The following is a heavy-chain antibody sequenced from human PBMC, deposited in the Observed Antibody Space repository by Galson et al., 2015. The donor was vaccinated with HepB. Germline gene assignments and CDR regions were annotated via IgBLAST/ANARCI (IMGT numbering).Heavy chain of an antibody. CDR2: IFHSGTT. D-gene: IGHD3-3*01. CDR3: ARFIRFLEWSGRRDFYYGMDV. CDR1: GGSISTSSW. J-gene: IGHJ6*02. Sequence: SLTCAVSGGSISTSSWWTWVRQSPGEGLEWIGEIFHSGTTNYNPSLKSRGHISVDKSKNQFSLKLRSVTAADTAVYYCARFIRFLEWSGRRDFYYGMDVWGQGTTVTVSS. V-gene: IGHV4-4*02.